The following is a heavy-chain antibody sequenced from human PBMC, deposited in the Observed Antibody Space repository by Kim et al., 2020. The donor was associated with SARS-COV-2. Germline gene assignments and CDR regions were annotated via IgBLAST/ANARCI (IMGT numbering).Heavy chain of an antibody. Sequence: SETLSLTCAVYGGSFNDYYWSWIRQPPGKGLEWIGEINHSGSTNYNPSLKSRVTISVDTSKNQFSLYLTSVTAADTAVYFCARGVITGYYLYYMDVWGKGTTVTVSS. V-gene: IGHV4-34*01. J-gene: IGHJ6*03. D-gene: IGHD2-21*01. CDR1: GGSFNDYY. CDR2: INHSGST. CDR3: ARGVITGYYLYYMDV.